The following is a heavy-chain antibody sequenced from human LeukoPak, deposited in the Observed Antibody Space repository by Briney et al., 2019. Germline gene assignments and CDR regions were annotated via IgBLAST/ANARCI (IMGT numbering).Heavy chain of an antibody. CDR1: GFTFSAYW. CDR2: IKTDGSGA. CDR3: ARDRAYMQDY. Sequence: PGGPLRLSCVASGFTFSAYWMHWVRQAPGKGLVWVSHIKTDGSGASYADSVKGRFTISRDNAKNTLYLQMNSLRAEDTAVYYCARDRAYMQDYWGQGTLVTVSS. J-gene: IGHJ4*02. V-gene: IGHV3-74*01. D-gene: IGHD4-11*01.